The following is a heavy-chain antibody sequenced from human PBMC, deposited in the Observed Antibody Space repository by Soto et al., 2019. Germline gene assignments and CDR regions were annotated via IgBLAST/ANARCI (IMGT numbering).Heavy chain of an antibody. CDR2: MSYDGSNT. Sequence: QEQLVESGGGVVQPGMSLRLSCAASGFSFSSYAVHWVRQAPGKGLEWVAVMSYDGSNTHYAESVKGRFNISRDDSKNTVFLQMNNLRGEDSAVYYCARDHGMFLSYYYYGMDVWGQGTTVSVSS. V-gene: IGHV3-30-3*01. D-gene: IGHD3-10*02. CDR3: ARDHGMFLSYYYYGMDV. CDR1: GFSFSSYA. J-gene: IGHJ6*02.